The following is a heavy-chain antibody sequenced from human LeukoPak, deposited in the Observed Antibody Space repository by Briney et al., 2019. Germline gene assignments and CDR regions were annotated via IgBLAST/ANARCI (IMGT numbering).Heavy chain of an antibody. Sequence: PGGSLRLSCVASGFTFSTYAMGWVRQVPGKGLEWVSSVSERGDTTYYADSVKGRFTISRDNSKNTLYLQMNSLRAEDTAVYYCAKGKMMGFFWGQGTLVTVSS. J-gene: IGHJ4*02. V-gene: IGHV3-23*01. D-gene: IGHD3-16*01. CDR1: GFTFSTYA. CDR2: VSERGDTT. CDR3: AKGKMMGFF.